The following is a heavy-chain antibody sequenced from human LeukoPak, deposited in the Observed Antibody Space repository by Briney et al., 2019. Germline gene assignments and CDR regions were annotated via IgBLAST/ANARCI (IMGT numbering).Heavy chain of an antibody. CDR1: GFTVNSNS. Sequence: GGSLRLSCAASGFTVNSNSMSWVRQAPGKGLEWVSVIYSGGSTDYADSVKGRFTISRDNSKNTLYLQMNSLRAEDTAVYYCARSQLGQLSNWFDPWGQGTLVTVSS. CDR2: IYSGGST. D-gene: IGHD1-1*01. CDR3: ARSQLGQLSNWFDP. V-gene: IGHV3-53*01. J-gene: IGHJ5*02.